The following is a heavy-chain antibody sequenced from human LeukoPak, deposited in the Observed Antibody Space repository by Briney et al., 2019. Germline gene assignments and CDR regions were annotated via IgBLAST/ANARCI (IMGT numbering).Heavy chain of an antibody. V-gene: IGHV1-18*01. CDR1: GYTFTSYG. Sequence: ASVKVSCKASGYTFTSYGISWVRQAPGQGLEWMGWISAYNGNTNYAQKFQGRVTMTEDTSTDTAYMELSSLRSEDTAVYYCATVDYGSGSYYNGQDYWGQGTLVTVSS. CDR2: ISAYNGNT. CDR3: ATVDYGSGSYYNGQDY. J-gene: IGHJ4*02. D-gene: IGHD3-10*01.